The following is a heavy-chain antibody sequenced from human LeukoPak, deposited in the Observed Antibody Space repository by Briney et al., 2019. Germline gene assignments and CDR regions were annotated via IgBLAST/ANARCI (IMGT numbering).Heavy chain of an antibody. CDR3: TRKGSQWDFLVDY. Sequence: GGSLRLSCTVSGFSLSSYALSWVRRAPGKGPEWVSSITSSGRYIYYADSVKGRFTISRDNSENSLYLQMGSLTAEDTAVYYCTRKGSQWDFLVDYWGQGTRVAVSP. D-gene: IGHD2/OR15-2a*01. J-gene: IGHJ4*02. CDR1: GFSLSSYA. CDR2: ITSSGRYI. V-gene: IGHV3-21*01.